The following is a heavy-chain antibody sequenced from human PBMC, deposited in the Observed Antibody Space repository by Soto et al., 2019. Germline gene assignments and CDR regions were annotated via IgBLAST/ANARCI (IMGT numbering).Heavy chain of an antibody. CDR2: INPSGGST. CDR3: ARGYCSITSCRISYYYYGMDV. CDR1: GYTFTSYY. Sequence: ASVKVSCKTSGYTFTSYYMHWVRQAPGQGLEWMGIINPSGGSTSYAQKFQGRVTMTRDTSTSSVYMELSSLRSEDTAVYYCARGYCSITSCRISYYYYGMDVWGQGTTVTVSS. V-gene: IGHV1-46*01. D-gene: IGHD2-2*01. J-gene: IGHJ6*01.